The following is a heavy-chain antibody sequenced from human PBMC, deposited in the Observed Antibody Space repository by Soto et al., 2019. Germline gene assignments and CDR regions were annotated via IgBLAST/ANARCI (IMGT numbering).Heavy chain of an antibody. CDR2: MSGSGGST. CDR1: GFTFSSCA. Sequence: GGSLRLSCAASGFTFSSCAMSWGRQAPGKGLEWVSAMSGSGGSTYYADSVQGRFTISGANSRNTLYLHMNSLRAEDTAVYYCAKGDIFAGFYGVIDYWGQGTMVTVSS. D-gene: IGHD3-9*01. CDR3: AKGDIFAGFYGVIDY. J-gene: IGHJ4*02. V-gene: IGHV3-23*01.